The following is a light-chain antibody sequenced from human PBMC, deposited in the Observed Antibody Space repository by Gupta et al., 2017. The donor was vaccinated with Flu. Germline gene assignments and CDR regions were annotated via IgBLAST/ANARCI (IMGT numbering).Light chain of an antibody. Sequence: DAVMTQSPLSLPVTLGQSASISCRSSQSLVYSDGDSYVSRFHQRPGQSPRRLIYKASNRDSGVPDRISGSGSGTDFTLRISRVEAEDVGVYYCMHSTRWPWTFGQGTKVEIK. V-gene: IGKV2-30*01. CDR2: KAS. J-gene: IGKJ1*01. CDR1: QSLVYSDGDSY. CDR3: MHSTRWPWT.